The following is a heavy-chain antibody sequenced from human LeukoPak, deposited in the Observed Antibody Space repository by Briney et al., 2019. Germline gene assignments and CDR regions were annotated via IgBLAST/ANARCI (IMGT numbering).Heavy chain of an antibody. CDR2: ISSNGGST. Sequence: GGSLRLSCAAFGFTFSSYAMHWVRQAPGKGLEYVSAISSNGGSTYYANSVKGRFTISRDNSKNTLYLQMGSLRAEDMAVYYCARDYADSGTVTTRYFDLWGRGTLVTVSS. CDR3: ARDYADSGTVTTRYFDL. D-gene: IGHD4-17*01. J-gene: IGHJ2*01. V-gene: IGHV3-64*01. CDR1: GFTFSSYA.